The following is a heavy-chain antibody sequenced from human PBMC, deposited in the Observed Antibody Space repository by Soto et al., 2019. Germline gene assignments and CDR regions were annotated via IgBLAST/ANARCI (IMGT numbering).Heavy chain of an antibody. CDR3: ARDSVSLTLFDY. CDR1: GGSMSGYH. D-gene: IGHD3-10*01. J-gene: IGHJ4*02. CDR2: VHSTGST. Sequence: QVELQESGPRLVKPSETLYITCTVSGGSMSGYHWSWVRQPAGKGLEWIGRVHSTGSTDYHPSVEIRIPVPLDTSKKQFSLKLKSVTAADTALYFCARDSVSLTLFDYWGQGILVTVSS. V-gene: IGHV4-4*07.